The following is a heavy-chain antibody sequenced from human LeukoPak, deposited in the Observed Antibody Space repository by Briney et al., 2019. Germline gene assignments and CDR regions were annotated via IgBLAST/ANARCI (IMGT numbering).Heavy chain of an antibody. CDR1: GFTFCSYG. CDR3: ARGPYSKGYYYYGMDV. Sequence: GGSLRLSCAASGFTFCSYGVQWVRQAPGKGLEWVAVIWYDGSNKYYADSVKGRFTISRDNSKNTLYLQMNSLRAEDTAVYYCARGPYSKGYYYYGMDVWGQGTTVTVSS. CDR2: IWYDGSNK. V-gene: IGHV3-33*01. D-gene: IGHD4-11*01. J-gene: IGHJ6*02.